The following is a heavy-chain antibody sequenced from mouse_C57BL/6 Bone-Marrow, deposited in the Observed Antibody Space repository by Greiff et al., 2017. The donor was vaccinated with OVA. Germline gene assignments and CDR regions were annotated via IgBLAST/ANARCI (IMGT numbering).Heavy chain of an antibody. D-gene: IGHD1-1*01. V-gene: IGHV1-82*01. CDR3: ARNGSNYYFDY. CDR2: IYPGDGDT. J-gene: IGHJ2*01. Sequence: VKLMESGPELVKPGASVKISCKASGYAFSSSWMNWVKQRPGKGLEWIGRIYPGDGDTNYNGKFKGKATLTADKSSSTAYMQLSSLTSEDSAVYFCARNGSNYYFDYWGQGTTLTVSS. CDR1: GYAFSSSW.